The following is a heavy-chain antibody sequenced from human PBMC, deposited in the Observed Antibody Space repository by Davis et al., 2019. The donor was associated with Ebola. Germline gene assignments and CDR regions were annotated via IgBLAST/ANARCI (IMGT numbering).Heavy chain of an antibody. CDR3: AKPHDRWDAEFDY. CDR2: ISGSGGST. V-gene: IGHV3-23*01. Sequence: PGGSLRLSCAASGFTFSSYWMSWVRQAPGKGLEWVSGISGSGGSTYYADSVKGRFTISRDNSKNTLDLQMKSLRVEDTAVYYCAKPHDRWDAEFDYWGQGTLVTVSS. J-gene: IGHJ4*02. CDR1: GFTFSSYW. D-gene: IGHD1-26*01.